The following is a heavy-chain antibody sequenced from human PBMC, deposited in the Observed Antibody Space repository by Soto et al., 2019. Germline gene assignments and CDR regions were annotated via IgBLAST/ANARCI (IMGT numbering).Heavy chain of an antibody. D-gene: IGHD3-10*01. V-gene: IGHV4-30-4*01. CDR2: IYYSGST. CDR1: GGSISSGDYY. Sequence: SETLSLTCTVSGGSISSGDYYWSWIRQPPGKGLEWIGYIYYSGSTYYNPSLKSRVTISVDTSKNQFSLKLSSVTAADTAVYSGASYGPSVGLSERMPYKHMDYWGQGTLVTVSS. J-gene: IGHJ4*02. CDR3: ASYGPSVGLSERMPYKHMDY.